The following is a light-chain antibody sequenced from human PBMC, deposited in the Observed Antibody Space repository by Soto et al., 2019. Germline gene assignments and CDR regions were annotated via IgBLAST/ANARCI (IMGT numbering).Light chain of an antibody. V-gene: IGKV1-5*03. CDR2: KAS. J-gene: IGKJ1*01. CDR3: QHYNSYSEA. CDR1: QTISSW. Sequence: DIQMAHAPSTLSGSLGDIVTITVRASQTISSWLAWYQQKPGKAPKLLIYKASTLKSGVPSRFSGSGSGTEFTLTISSLQPDDFATYYCQHYNSYSEAFGQGTKVDIK.